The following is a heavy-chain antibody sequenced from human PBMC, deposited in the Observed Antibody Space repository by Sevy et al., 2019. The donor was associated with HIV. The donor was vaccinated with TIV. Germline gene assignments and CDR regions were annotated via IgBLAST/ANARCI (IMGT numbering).Heavy chain of an antibody. CDR3: ARSQLLYYWFDP. J-gene: IGHJ5*02. D-gene: IGHD2-2*02. CDR1: GGSISSGGYS. CDR2: IYHSGST. Sequence: SETLSLTCAVSGGSISSGGYSWSWIRQPPGKGLEWIGYIYHSGSTYYNPSLNSRVTISVDRSKNQFSLMLSSVTAADTAVYYCARSQLLYYWFDPWGQGTLVTVSS. V-gene: IGHV4-30-2*01.